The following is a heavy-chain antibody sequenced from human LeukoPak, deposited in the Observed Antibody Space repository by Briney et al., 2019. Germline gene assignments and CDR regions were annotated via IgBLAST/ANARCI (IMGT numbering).Heavy chain of an antibody. CDR3: ARDRALGDGYNPGDAFDI. V-gene: IGHV1-69*13. CDR1: GGTFSTYT. D-gene: IGHD5-24*01. Sequence: GASVKVSCKASGGTFSTYTISWVRQAPGQGLEWMGGIIPMFGTTDYAQKFQARVTMTSDESTSTAYMELTSLRSEDTAVYFCARDRALGDGYNPGDAFDIWGQGTVVTVSS. J-gene: IGHJ3*02. CDR2: IIPMFGTT.